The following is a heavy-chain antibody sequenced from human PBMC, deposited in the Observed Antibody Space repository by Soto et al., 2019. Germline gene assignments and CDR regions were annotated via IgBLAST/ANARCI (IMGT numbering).Heavy chain of an antibody. CDR1: DDSINSDKYY. D-gene: IGHD2-15*01. Sequence: SETLSLTCSVSDDSINSDKYYWGWIRQPPGKGLEWIGSIYYRGNAYYNPSLQTRVTISLDKSKSQFSLKLNSVTAADTAVYYCARSTCSGVSCYSGENDYYYYYYGMDVWGQGTTVTVCS. V-gene: IGHV4-39*01. CDR2: IYYRGNA. CDR3: ARSTCSGVSCYSGENDYYYYYYGMDV. J-gene: IGHJ6*02.